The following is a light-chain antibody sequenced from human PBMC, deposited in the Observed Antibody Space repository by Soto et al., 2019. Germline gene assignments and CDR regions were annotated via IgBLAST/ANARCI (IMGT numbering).Light chain of an antibody. Sequence: QSALTQPASVSGSPGQSITISCTGTSSDVGSYNYVSWYQHHPGKAPKLVLYDVDDRPSGFSNRFSGSKSGNTASLTISGLQAEDEADYYCSSFTNSSPLGGFGTGTKVTVL. CDR2: DVD. CDR3: SSFTNSSPLGG. CDR1: SSDVGSYNY. V-gene: IGLV2-14*03. J-gene: IGLJ1*01.